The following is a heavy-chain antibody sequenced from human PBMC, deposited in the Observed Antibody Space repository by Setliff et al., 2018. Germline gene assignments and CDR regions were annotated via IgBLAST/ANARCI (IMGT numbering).Heavy chain of an antibody. D-gene: IGHD3-3*01. CDR1: GFTVSTYS. CDR2: ISSSSSYI. V-gene: IGHV3-21*01. Sequence: GGSLRLSCAVSGFTVSTYSMNWVRQTPGKGLEWVSSISSSSSYIFYADSVKGRFTISRDNAKNSLYLQMNSLRAEDTAVYYCARGWSAPDYWGQGTRVTV. J-gene: IGHJ4*02. CDR3: ARGWSAPDY.